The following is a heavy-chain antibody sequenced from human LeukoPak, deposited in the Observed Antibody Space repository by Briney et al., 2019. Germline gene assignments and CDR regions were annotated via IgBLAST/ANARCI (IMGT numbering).Heavy chain of an antibody. CDR1: GFTFSSYA. CDR3: AKVLWFGELSSADY. Sequence: GGSLRLSCAVSGFTFSSYAMIWVRQAPGEGLEWVSAISGSGGSTYYADSVKGRFTISRDNSKNTLYLQMNSLRAEDTAVSYCAKVLWFGELSSADYWGQGTLVTVSS. J-gene: IGHJ4*02. D-gene: IGHD3-10*01. CDR2: ISGSGGST. V-gene: IGHV3-23*01.